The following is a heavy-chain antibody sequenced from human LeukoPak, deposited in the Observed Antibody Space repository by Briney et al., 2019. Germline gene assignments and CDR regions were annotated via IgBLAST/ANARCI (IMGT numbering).Heavy chain of an antibody. D-gene: IGHD3-3*01. V-gene: IGHV3-15*01. CDR1: GFTFRNAW. J-gene: IGHJ4*02. CDR2: IKSKTDGGTT. Sequence: SGGSLRLSCGASGFTFRNAWMIWVAEAPGKGRECGGSIKSKTDGGTTDYAAPVKGRFTTSSDASNHTLYLQINSLTTEDTAVYYCTPLEWGLIDSWGQGTLVTVSS. CDR3: TPLEWGLIDS.